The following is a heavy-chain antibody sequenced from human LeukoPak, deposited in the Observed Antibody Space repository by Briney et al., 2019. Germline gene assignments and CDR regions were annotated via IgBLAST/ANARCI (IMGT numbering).Heavy chain of an antibody. CDR1: GASINNYY. Sequence: SETLSLTCTVSGASINNYYWSWIRQPAGKGLEWIGRISASGSTNYNPSLKSRVTMSLDTSKNQFSLRLTSVTAADTAVYYCARDRGMISASYTAYWGQGALVTVSS. V-gene: IGHV4-4*07. CDR3: ARDRGMISASYTAY. CDR2: ISASGST. D-gene: IGHD3-22*01. J-gene: IGHJ4*02.